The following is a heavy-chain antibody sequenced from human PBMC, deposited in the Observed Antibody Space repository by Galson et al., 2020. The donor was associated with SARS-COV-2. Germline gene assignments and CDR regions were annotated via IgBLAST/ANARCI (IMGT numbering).Heavy chain of an antibody. CDR1: GFTFSSSA. J-gene: IGHJ4*02. D-gene: IGHD1-26*01. Sequence: TGGSLRLSCAASGFTFSSSAMSWVSHAPGKGLEWVSAIRGSGGSTYYADSVKDRFTISRDNSKNTRYLQMNSLRAEDTAVYYCAKDSGAGYDYWGQGTLVTVSS. V-gene: IGHV3-23*01. CDR3: AKDSGAGYDY. CDR2: IRGSGGST.